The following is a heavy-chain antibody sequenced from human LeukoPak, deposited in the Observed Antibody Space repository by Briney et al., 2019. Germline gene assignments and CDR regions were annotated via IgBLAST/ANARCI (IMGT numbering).Heavy chain of an antibody. J-gene: IGHJ4*02. D-gene: IGHD3-9*01. CDR1: GFTVTSNY. V-gene: IGHV3-66*02. CDR2: IYSGGST. CDR3: ARDSNYGILTPGY. Sequence: RRSLRLSCAASGFTVTSNYMSWVRQVPGKGLEWDSIIYSGGSTFYADSVKGRFTISRDNSKNTLYLQMNSLRAEDTAVYYCARDSNYGILTPGYWGQGTLVSVSS.